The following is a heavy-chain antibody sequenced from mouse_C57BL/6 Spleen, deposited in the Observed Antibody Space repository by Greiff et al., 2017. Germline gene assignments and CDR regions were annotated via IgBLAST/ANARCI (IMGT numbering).Heavy chain of an antibody. CDR2: IYPGSGNT. CDR3: AMGATAQATGAMDY. J-gene: IGHJ4*01. Sequence: VQVVESGAELVTPGASVKLSCKASGYTFTDYYINWVKQRPGQGLEWIARIYPGSGNTYYNEKFKGKATLTAEKSSSTAYMQLSSLTSEDSAVYFCAMGATAQATGAMDYWGQGTSVTVSS. CDR1: GYTFTDYY. D-gene: IGHD3-2*02. V-gene: IGHV1-76*01.